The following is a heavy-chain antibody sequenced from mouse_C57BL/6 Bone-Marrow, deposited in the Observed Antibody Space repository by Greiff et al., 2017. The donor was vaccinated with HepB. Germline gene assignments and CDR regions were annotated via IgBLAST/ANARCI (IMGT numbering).Heavy chain of an antibody. CDR3: ASPYDYDEGWFAY. Sequence: QVQLQQSGAELAKPGASVKLSCKASGYTFTSYWMHWVKQRPGQGLEWIGDIDPSSGYTKYNQKFKDKATLTADKSSSTAYMQLCSLTCEDSAVYYCASPYDYDEGWFAYWGRGTRVTVSA. V-gene: IGHV1-7*01. J-gene: IGHJ3*01. CDR2: IDPSSGYT. CDR1: GYTFTSYW. D-gene: IGHD2-4*01.